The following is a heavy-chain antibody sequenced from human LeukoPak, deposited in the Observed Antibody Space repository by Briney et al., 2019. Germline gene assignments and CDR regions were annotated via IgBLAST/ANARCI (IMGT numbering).Heavy chain of an antibody. Sequence: GASVKVSCKASGYTFTSYSISWVRQAPGQGLEWMGWISAYNGNTNYAQKLQGRVTMTTDTSTSTAYMELRSLRSDDSAVYYCAREYSYDSSGLNDWGQGTLVTVSS. V-gene: IGHV1-18*01. J-gene: IGHJ4*02. CDR1: GYTFTSYS. CDR2: ISAYNGNT. D-gene: IGHD3-22*01. CDR3: AREYSYDSSGLND.